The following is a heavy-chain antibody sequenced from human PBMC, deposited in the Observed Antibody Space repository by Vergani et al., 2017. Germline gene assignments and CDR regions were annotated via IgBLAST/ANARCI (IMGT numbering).Heavy chain of an antibody. CDR3: ARQPTTRARGMIVVYYYGMDV. V-gene: IGHV4-39*01. J-gene: IGHJ6*02. CDR2: IYYSGST. D-gene: IGHD3-22*01. Sequence: QLQLQESGPGLVKPSETLSLTCTVSGGSISSSSYYWGWIRQPPGKGLEWIGSIYYSGSTYYNPSLKSRVTISVDTSKNQFSLKLSSVTAADTAVYYCARQPTTRARGMIVVYYYGMDVWGQGTTVTVSS. CDR1: GGSISSSSYY.